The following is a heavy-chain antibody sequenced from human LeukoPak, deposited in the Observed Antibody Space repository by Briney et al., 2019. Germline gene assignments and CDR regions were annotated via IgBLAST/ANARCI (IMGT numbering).Heavy chain of an antibody. D-gene: IGHD6-19*01. Sequence: GGSLRLSCAASGFNFSSYAMSWVRQAPGKGLEWVSAISGSGGSTYYADSVKGRFTISRDNSKNTLYLQMNSLRAEDTAVYYCAKVSGYSSGWYEAPYGMDVWGQGTTVTVSS. CDR1: GFNFSSYA. CDR2: ISGSGGST. V-gene: IGHV3-23*01. J-gene: IGHJ6*02. CDR3: AKVSGYSSGWYEAPYGMDV.